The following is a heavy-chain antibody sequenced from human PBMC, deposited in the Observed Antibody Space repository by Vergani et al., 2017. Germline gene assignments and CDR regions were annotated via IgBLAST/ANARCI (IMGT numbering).Heavy chain of an antibody. CDR2: IIPVLGKT. CDR3: ARDPRGXGVEPEDYYCGIDV. Sequence: QVQLVQSGAEVKKPGSSVKVSCKASGATFRSNTISWVRQVPGQGLEWMGRIIPVLGKTKYAQDFQGRLTITADTSTSTAYMELTSLRSHDTAVYYCARDPRGXGVEPEDYYCGIDVWGQGTTVTVSS. D-gene: IGHD1-1*01. J-gene: IGHJ6*02. V-gene: IGHV1-69*08. CDR1: GATFRSNT.